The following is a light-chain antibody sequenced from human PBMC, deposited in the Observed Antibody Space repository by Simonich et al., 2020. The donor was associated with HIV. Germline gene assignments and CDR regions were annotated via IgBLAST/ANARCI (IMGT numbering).Light chain of an antibody. CDR1: SSDVGNYNL. CDR2: DAS. CDR3: CSYTSSTSLV. Sequence: QSALTQPASVSGSPGQSITISCTGTSSDVGNYNLVSWYQLHPGKAPKLMIYDASKPPSGVSHRFSGSKSGNTAFLTISGLQAEDEADYYCCSYTSSTSLVFGGGTKVTVL. J-gene: IGLJ2*01. V-gene: IGLV2-14*02.